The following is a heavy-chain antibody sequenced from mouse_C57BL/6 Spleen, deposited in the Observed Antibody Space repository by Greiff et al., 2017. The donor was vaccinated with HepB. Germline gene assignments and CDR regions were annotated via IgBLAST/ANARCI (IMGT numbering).Heavy chain of an antibody. Sequence: EVKLMESGPELVKPGASVKIPCKASGYTFTDYNMDWVKQSHGKSLEWIGDINPNNGGTIYNQKFKGKATLTVDKSSSTAYMELRSLTSEDTAVYYCARGDYPAWFAYWGQGTLVTVSA. D-gene: IGHD2-4*01. CDR2: INPNNGGT. V-gene: IGHV1-18*01. CDR1: GYTFTDYN. CDR3: ARGDYPAWFAY. J-gene: IGHJ3*01.